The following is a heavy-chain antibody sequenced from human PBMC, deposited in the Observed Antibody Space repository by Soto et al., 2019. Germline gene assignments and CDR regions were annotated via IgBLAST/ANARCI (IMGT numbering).Heavy chain of an antibody. CDR2: ISGRGGST. J-gene: IGHJ4*02. Sequence: GGSLRLSCTASGFTFSNYAMSWVRQAPDKGLEWVSAISGRGGSTYYADSVKGRFTISRDNSKNMLFLQMNSLRAEDTAIYYCTRDRQASRVYNFDDWGRGALVTVSS. D-gene: IGHD4-4*01. CDR1: GFTFSNYA. CDR3: TRDRQASRVYNFDD. V-gene: IGHV3-23*01.